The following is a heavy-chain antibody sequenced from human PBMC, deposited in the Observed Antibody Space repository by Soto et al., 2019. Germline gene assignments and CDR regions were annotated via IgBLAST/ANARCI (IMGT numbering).Heavy chain of an antibody. Sequence: EVQLLESGGGLVQPGGSLRLSCAASGFTSSSYAMSWVRQAPGKGLEWVSAISGSGGSTYYADSVKGRFTISRDNSKNTLYLQMNSLRAEDTAVYYCAKDVSVNWYYYYGMDVWGQGTTVTVSS. D-gene: IGHD1-1*01. J-gene: IGHJ6*02. V-gene: IGHV3-23*01. CDR1: GFTSSSYA. CDR3: AKDVSVNWYYYYGMDV. CDR2: ISGSGGST.